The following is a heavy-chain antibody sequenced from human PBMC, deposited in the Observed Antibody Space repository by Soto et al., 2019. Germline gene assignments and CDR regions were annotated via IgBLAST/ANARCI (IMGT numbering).Heavy chain of an antibody. CDR2: IAGSGYST. D-gene: IGHD2-15*01. Sequence: GGSLRLSCVASGFSFRNYGMNWVRQAPGKGLEWVSGIAGSGYSTYYADSVRGRFTISRDNSKNTLYLEMNSLRADDTALYYCAKEGGYCSGGSCATYHFDYWGQGTLVTVSS. CDR1: GFSFRNYG. J-gene: IGHJ4*02. CDR3: AKEGGYCSGGSCATYHFDY. V-gene: IGHV3-23*01.